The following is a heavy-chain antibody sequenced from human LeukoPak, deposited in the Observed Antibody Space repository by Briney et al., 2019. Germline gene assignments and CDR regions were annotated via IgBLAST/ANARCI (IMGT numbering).Heavy chain of an antibody. CDR1: GFTFSSYS. J-gene: IGHJ4*02. V-gene: IGHV3-48*04. CDR3: ARETAPFY. D-gene: IGHD6-25*01. CDR2: ISSSSSTI. Sequence: GGSLRLSCAAYGFTFSSYSMNWVRQAPGKGLEWVSYISSSSSTIYYADSVKGRFTISRDNAKNSLYLQMNSLRAEDTAVYYCARETAPFYWGQGTLVTVSS.